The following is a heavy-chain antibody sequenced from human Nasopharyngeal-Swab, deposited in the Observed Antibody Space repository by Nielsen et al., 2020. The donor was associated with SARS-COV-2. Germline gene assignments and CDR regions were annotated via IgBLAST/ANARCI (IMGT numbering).Heavy chain of an antibody. CDR2: INPSGGST. V-gene: IGHV1-46*01. CDR3: ARGPPGYCSSTSCSYYYYYMDV. J-gene: IGHJ6*03. CDR1: GYTFTSYY. Sequence: ASVKVSCKASGYTFTSYYMHWVRRAPGQGLEWMGIINPSGGSTSYAQKFQGRVTMTRDTSTSTVYMELSSLRSEDTAVYYCARGPPGYCSSTSCSYYYYYMDVWGKGTTVTVSS. D-gene: IGHD2-2*03.